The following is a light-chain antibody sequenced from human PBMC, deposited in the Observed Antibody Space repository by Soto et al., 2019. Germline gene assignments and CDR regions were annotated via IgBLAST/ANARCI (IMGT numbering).Light chain of an antibody. V-gene: IGKV3-20*01. CDR3: QQYGNSPIT. CDR1: QSVSDTH. J-gene: IGKJ5*01. CDR2: GTS. Sequence: EIVLTQSPGALSLSPGESATLSCRASQSVSDTHVAWYQQKPGQAPRLLIYGTSSRATGIPDRFSGSGSGTDFTLTISRLEPEDFAVYYCQQYGNSPITFGQGTRREIK.